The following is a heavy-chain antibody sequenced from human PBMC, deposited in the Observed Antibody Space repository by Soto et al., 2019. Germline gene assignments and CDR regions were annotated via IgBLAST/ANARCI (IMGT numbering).Heavy chain of an antibody. CDR3: ARHPITMVRGVIGWFDP. CDR1: GGSISSSSYY. CDR2: IYYSGST. Sequence: SETLSLTCTVSGGSISSSSYYWGWIRQPPGKGLEWIGSIYYSGSTYYNPSLKSRVTISVDTSKNQFSLKLSSVTAADTAVYYCARHPITMVRGVIGWFDPWGQGTLVTVSS. D-gene: IGHD3-10*01. V-gene: IGHV4-39*01. J-gene: IGHJ5*02.